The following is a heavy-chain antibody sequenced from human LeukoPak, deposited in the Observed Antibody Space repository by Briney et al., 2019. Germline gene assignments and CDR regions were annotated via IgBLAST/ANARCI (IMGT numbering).Heavy chain of an antibody. J-gene: IGHJ4*02. Sequence: SETLSLTCTVSGGSISSYYWSWIRQPPGNGLELIGYIYYTGSTNYNPSLKSRVTISVDTSKNQFSLKLSSVTAADTAVYYCASTYYYDNSGSLDYWGQGTLVTVSS. CDR3: ASTYYYDNSGSLDY. CDR2: IYYTGST. CDR1: GGSISSYY. D-gene: IGHD3-22*01. V-gene: IGHV4-59*01.